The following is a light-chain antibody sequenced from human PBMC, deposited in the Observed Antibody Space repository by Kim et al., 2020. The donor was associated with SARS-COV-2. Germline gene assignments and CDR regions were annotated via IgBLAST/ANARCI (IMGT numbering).Light chain of an antibody. V-gene: IGLV1-44*01. CDR2: SQD. CDR1: SSNIGSNS. Sequence: GQRVTICCSGSSSNIGSNSGNWYQHLPGTAPKLLIYSQDRRPSGVPDRFSGSKSGTSASLAISGLQSEDEAEYYCAAWDASLNVVVFGGGTQLTVL. CDR3: AAWDASLNVVV. J-gene: IGLJ2*01.